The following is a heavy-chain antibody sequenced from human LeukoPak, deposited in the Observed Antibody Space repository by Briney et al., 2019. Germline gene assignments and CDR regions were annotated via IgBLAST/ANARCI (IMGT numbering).Heavy chain of an antibody. CDR2: IYYSGST. J-gene: IGHJ4*02. Sequence: PSETLSLTCTVSGGSISSYYWSWIRQPPGKGLEWIGYIYYSGSTNYNPSLKSRVTISVDKSKNQFSLKLSSVTAADTAVYYCARVDDSSGDYWGQGTLVTVSS. CDR3: ARVDDSSGDY. CDR1: GGSISSYY. D-gene: IGHD3-22*01. V-gene: IGHV4-59*01.